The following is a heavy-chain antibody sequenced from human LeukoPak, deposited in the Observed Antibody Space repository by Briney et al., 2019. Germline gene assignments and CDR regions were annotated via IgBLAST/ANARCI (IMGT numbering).Heavy chain of an antibody. J-gene: IGHJ5*02. CDR2: ISGSGGST. CDR3: ANDNGGTNWFDP. CDR1: GFTFSSYA. V-gene: IGHV3-23*01. Sequence: PGGSLRLSCAASGFTFSSYAMTWARQAPGKGLEWVSAISGSGGSTYYADSVKGRFTISRDNSKNTLYLQMNSLRAEDTAVYYCANDNGGTNWFDPWGQGTLVTVSS.